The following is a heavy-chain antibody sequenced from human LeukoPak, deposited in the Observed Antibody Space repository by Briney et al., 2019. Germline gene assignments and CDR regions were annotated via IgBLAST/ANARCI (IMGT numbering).Heavy chain of an antibody. D-gene: IGHD6-13*01. CDR3: ARDRAGFDY. V-gene: IGHV3-30-3*01. CDR1: GFTINTYT. CDR2: ISYVGTTE. J-gene: IGHJ4*02. Sequence: GGSLRLSCVASGFTINTYTMHWVRQAPGKGLEWVALISYVGTTEYSPDSVKGRFTVSRDNAKNTLYLQMNSLRAEDTAVYYCARDRAGFDYWGQGTLVTVSS.